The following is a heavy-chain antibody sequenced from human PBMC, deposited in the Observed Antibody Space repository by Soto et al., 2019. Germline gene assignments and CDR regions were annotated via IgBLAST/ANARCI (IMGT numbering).Heavy chain of an antibody. CDR3: EKDPGGPAVALDY. J-gene: IGHJ4*02. CDR2: ISYDGSNK. CDR1: GFTFSSYG. V-gene: IGHV3-30*18. D-gene: IGHD6-19*01. Sequence: QVQLVESGGGVVQPGRSLRLSCAASGFTFSSYGMHWVRQAPGKGLEWVAVISYDGSNKYYADYVNGRFPIFRDNSKNTLYLKMNSLRAEDTAVYYCEKDPGGPAVALDYWGQGTLVTVSS.